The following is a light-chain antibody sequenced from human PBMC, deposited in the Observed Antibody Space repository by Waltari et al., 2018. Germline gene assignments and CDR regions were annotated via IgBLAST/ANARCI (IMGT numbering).Light chain of an antibody. Sequence: QSVLTQPPSVSGTPGQRVTISCSGSTSNIGAGHDVHWYQQLPGTAPKPLIYGNNNRPSGVPDRFSGSKSGTSASLAITGLQADDEADYFCQSFDNMLSGGVVFGGGTKLAVL. V-gene: IGLV1-40*01. CDR1: TSNIGAGHD. CDR2: GNN. J-gene: IGLJ2*01. CDR3: QSFDNMLSGGVV.